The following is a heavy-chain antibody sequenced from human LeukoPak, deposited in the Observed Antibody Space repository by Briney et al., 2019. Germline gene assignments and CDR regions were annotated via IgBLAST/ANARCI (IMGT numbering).Heavy chain of an antibody. Sequence: ASVEVSCKAFGYTFSSYDMSWVRQAPGQGLEWVGWISTKNVDTNYARSLQGRVTLTTDTSTNTAYMELRNLRSEDTAVYYCARRKATVVPGNDFWGQGTLVTVSS. J-gene: IGHJ4*02. CDR2: ISTKNVDT. D-gene: IGHD3-22*01. CDR1: GYTFSSYD. V-gene: IGHV1-18*01. CDR3: ARRKATVVPGNDF.